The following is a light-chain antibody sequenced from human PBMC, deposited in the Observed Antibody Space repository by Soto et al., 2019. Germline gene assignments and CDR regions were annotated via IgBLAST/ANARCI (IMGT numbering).Light chain of an antibody. CDR1: QSVSSSY. J-gene: IGKJ1*01. Sequence: EIVLTQSPGTLSLSPGERATLSCRASQSVSSSYLAWYQQKPGQAPRLLIYGASSRATGIPDRFSGSGSGTDFTLTISRLAPEDFAVYSCQQYASPSGTFGQGTQVQTK. CDR2: GAS. V-gene: IGKV3-20*01. CDR3: QQYASPSGT.